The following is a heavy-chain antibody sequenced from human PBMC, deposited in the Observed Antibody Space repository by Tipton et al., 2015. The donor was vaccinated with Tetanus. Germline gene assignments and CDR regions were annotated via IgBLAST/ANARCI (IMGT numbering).Heavy chain of an antibody. CDR2: SWYDGTDK. V-gene: IGHV3-33*01. CDR3: ARDHTFTVSQSRGGLDH. D-gene: IGHD3-22*01. CDR1: GFIFSSYG. J-gene: IGHJ4*02. Sequence: SLRLSCAASGFIFSSYGIHWVRQAPGKGLEWVAVSWYDGTDKYYADSVKGRFTISRDNSKNTLYLQMSSLRDEDTALYFCARDHTFTVSQSRGGLDHWGQGTLVTVSS.